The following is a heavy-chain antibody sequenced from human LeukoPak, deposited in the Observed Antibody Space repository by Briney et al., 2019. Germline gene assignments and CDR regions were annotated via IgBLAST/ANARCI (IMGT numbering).Heavy chain of an antibody. CDR2: ISWNSGSI. Sequence: SRSLRLSCAASGFTFDDYAMHWVRQAPGKGLEWVSGISWNSGSIGYADSVKGRFTISRDNAKNSLYLQMNSLRAEDTALYYCAKDPGDYFDYWGQGTLVTVSS. CDR3: AKDPGDYFDY. CDR1: GFTFDDYA. D-gene: IGHD3-10*01. V-gene: IGHV3-9*01. J-gene: IGHJ4*02.